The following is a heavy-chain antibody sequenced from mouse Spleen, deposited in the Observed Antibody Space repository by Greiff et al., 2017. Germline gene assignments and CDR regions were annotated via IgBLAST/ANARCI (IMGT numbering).Heavy chain of an antibody. CDR3: ARDLYGNYVDY. CDR2: ISDGGSYT. D-gene: IGHD2-1*01. V-gene: IGHV5-4*01. Sequence: VQLKESGGGLVKPGGSLKLSCAASGFTFSSYAMSWVRQTPEKRLEWVATISDGGSYTYYPDNVKGRFTISRDNAKNNLYLQMSHLKSEDTAMYYCARDLYGNYVDYWGQGTTLTVSS. J-gene: IGHJ2*01. CDR1: GFTFSSYA.